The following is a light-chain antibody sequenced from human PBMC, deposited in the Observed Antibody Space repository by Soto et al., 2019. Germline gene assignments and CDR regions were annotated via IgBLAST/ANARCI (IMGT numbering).Light chain of an antibody. CDR1: QSVSSTY. J-gene: IGKJ4*01. V-gene: IGKV3-20*01. CDR3: HLYGTSHT. Sequence: EIVLTQSPGTLSLSPGERATLSCRASQSVSSTYLAWYQQRPGQAPRLLISGASARATAFPDRFSGSGSGTYFTLTISRLEPEDFPIYYFHLYGTSHTFGGGTKVEIK. CDR2: GAS.